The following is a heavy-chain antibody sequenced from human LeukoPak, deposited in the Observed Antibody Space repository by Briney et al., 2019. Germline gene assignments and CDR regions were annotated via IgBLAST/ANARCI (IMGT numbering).Heavy chain of an antibody. J-gene: IGHJ4*02. CDR1: GFIFSHYH. CDR2: ISGSGGST. Sequence: GGSLRLSCAASGFIFSHYHMHWVRQAPGKGLEWVSAISGSGGSTYYADSVKGRFTISRDNSKNTLYLQMNSLRAEDTAVYYCAKVALVSPKYGSGLDYWGQGTLVTVSS. D-gene: IGHD3-10*01. V-gene: IGHV3-23*01. CDR3: AKVALVSPKYGSGLDY.